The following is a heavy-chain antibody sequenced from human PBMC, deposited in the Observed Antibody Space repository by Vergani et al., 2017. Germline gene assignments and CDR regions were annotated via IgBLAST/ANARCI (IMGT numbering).Heavy chain of an antibody. Sequence: EVQLVESGGGLVKPGGSLRLSCAASGFTFDDYAMHWARQAPGKGLEWVSGISWNSGSTGYADSVKGRFTISRDNAKNSLYLQMNSLRAEDTALYYCAKAFYDSSGLGDAFDIWGQGTMVTVSS. J-gene: IGHJ3*02. CDR2: ISWNSGST. V-gene: IGHV3-9*01. D-gene: IGHD3-22*01. CDR3: AKAFYDSSGLGDAFDI. CDR1: GFTFDDYA.